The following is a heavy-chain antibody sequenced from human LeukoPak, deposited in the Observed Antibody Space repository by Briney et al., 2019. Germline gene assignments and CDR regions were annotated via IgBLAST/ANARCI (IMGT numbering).Heavy chain of an antibody. V-gene: IGHV3-23*01. J-gene: IGHJ5*02. D-gene: IGHD5-18*01. CDR2: ISGSGGST. Sequence: GGSLRLSCAASGFTFSSYAMSWVRQAPGKGLEWVSAISGSGGSTYYADSVKGRFTISRDNSKNTLYLQMNSLRAEDTAVYYCAKEGNSCKGKGYCWFDPWGQGTLVTVSS. CDR3: AKEGNSCKGKGYCWFDP. CDR1: GFTFSSYA.